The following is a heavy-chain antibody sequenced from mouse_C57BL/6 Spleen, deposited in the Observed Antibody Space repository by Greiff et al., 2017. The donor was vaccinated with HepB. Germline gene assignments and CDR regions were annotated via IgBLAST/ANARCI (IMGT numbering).Heavy chain of an antibody. J-gene: IGHJ4*01. D-gene: IGHD1-1*01. Sequence: VQLQESGPGLVAPSQCLSITCTVSGFSLTSYAISWVRQPPGKGLEWLGVIWTCGGTNYNSALKSRLSISNDNSKSQVFLKMNSRQTDATARYYGAMYYGNDYYAMDYWGQGTSVTVSS. V-gene: IGHV2-9-1*01. CDR2: IWTCGGT. CDR3: AMYYGNDYYAMDY. CDR1: GFSLTSYA.